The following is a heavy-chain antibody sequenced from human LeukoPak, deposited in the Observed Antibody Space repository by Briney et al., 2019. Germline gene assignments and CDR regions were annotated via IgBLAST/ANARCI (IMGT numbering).Heavy chain of an antibody. V-gene: IGHV4-59*12. Sequence: SETLSLTCTVSGGSISSYYWSWIRQPPGKGLEWIGYIYYSGSTNYNPSLKSRVTISVDTSKNQFSLKLSSVTAADTAVYYCAMLGGAKGIAAAGTDYYYGMDVWGQGTTVTVSS. D-gene: IGHD6-13*01. CDR1: GGSISSYY. CDR2: IYYSGST. J-gene: IGHJ6*02. CDR3: AMLGGAKGIAAAGTDYYYGMDV.